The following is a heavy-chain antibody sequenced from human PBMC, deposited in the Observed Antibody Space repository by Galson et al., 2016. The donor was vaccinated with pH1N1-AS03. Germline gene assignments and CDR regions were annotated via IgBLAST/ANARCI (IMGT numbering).Heavy chain of an antibody. J-gene: IGHJ4*02. CDR2: TSGNGFST. CDR3: ARGPVSYANYCFPPPDY. CDR1: GFTFSSYA. V-gene: IGHV3-64*01. D-gene: IGHD4/OR15-4a*01. Sequence: SLRLSCAVGGFTFSSYAMFWPRQAPGQGLEYVSATSGNGFSTYYANSVKDRFTASRDNSKNTLYLQMGSLRVEHMSMYYRARGPVSYANYCFPPPDYWGQGTLVTVSS.